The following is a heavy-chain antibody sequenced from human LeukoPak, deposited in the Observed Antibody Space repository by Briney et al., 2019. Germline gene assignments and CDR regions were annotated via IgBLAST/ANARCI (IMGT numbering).Heavy chain of an antibody. J-gene: IGHJ4*02. CDR1: GGSINSYY. V-gene: IGHV4-59*08. CDR2: IYYSGST. D-gene: IGHD3-22*01. CDR3: ASTDYYDSSGYLDY. Sequence: PSETLSLTCTVSGGSINSYYWSWIRQPPGKGLEWIGYIYYSGSTNYNPSLKSRVTISVDTSKNQFSLKLSSVTAADTAVYYCASTDYYDSSGYLDYWGQGTLVTVSS.